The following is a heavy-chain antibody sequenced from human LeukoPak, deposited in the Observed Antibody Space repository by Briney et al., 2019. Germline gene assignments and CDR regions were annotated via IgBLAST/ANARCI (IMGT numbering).Heavy chain of an antibody. CDR1: GFTFGSYS. D-gene: IGHD1-26*01. V-gene: IGHV3-48*01. CDR3: AREGISGRCSRAFDI. Sequence: GGSLRLSCAASGFTFGSYSMNWVRQAPGKGLEWVSYISSSGTTIYYADSVKGRFTISRDNGKNSLYLQMNSLRAEDTAVYYCAREGISGRCSRAFDIWGQGTMVTVSS. J-gene: IGHJ3*02. CDR2: ISSSGTTI.